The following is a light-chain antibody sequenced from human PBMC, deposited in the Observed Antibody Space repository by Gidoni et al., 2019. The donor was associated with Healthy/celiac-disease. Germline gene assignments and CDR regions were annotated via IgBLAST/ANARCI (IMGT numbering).Light chain of an antibody. CDR1: QSISSY. V-gene: IGKV1-39*01. J-gene: IGKJ4*01. CDR3: QQNYSTPLT. CDR2: AAS. Sequence: DIQLTQSPSSLSASVGDRVTITGRASQSISSYLNWYQQKPGKAPKLLIYAASSLQSGVPSRFSGSGSGTDFTLTISSLQPEDFATYYCQQNYSTPLTFGGGTKLEIK.